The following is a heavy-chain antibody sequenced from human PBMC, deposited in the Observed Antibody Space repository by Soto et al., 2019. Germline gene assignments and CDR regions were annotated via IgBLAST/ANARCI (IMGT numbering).Heavy chain of an antibody. CDR2: INPNSGGT. J-gene: IGHJ6*03. CDR3: ARDRGLCSGGSCYGSYYYMDV. D-gene: IGHD2-15*01. Sequence: ASVKVSCKASGYTFTGYYMHWVRQAPGQGLEWMGWINPNSGGTNYAQKFQGWVTMTRDTPISTAYMELSRLRSDDTAVYYCARDRGLCSGGSCYGSYYYMDVWGKGTTVTVSS. CDR1: GYTFTGYY. V-gene: IGHV1-2*04.